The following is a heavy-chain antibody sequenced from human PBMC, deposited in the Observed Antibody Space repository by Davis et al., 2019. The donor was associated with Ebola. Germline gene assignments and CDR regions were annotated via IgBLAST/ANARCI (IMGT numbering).Heavy chain of an antibody. J-gene: IGHJ4*02. CDR1: GFAFNGYA. Sequence: GGSLRLSCSASGFAFNGYAIHWVRQAPGKGLEWVAVISYDGNNRYYADSVQGRFTISRDNSKNTLYLLMNSLTPDDTAVYFCARTLHITSSGFAYWGQGTLVTVSS. V-gene: IGHV3-30-3*01. D-gene: IGHD6-6*01. CDR2: ISYDGNNR. CDR3: ARTLHITSSGFAY.